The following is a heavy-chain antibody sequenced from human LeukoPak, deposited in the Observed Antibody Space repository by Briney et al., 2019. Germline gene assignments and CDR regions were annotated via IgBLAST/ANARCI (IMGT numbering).Heavy chain of an antibody. CDR1: GFTFSSYD. CDR2: LGTAGDT. CDR3: ARDTGHGDPFDY. J-gene: IGHJ4*02. V-gene: IGHV3-13*01. Sequence: PGGSLRLSCAASGFTFSSYDMHWVRQATGKGLEWVSALGTAGDTYYTGSVKGRFTISRESAKNSLYLQMNSLRAEDTAVYYCARDTGHGDPFDYWGQGTLVTVSS. D-gene: IGHD4-17*01.